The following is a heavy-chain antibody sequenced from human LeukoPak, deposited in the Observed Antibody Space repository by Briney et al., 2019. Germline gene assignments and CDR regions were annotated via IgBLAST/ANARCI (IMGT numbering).Heavy chain of an antibody. CDR3: AKQLGYCSDGSCYFPY. J-gene: IGHJ4*02. V-gene: IGHV3-23*01. CDR1: GLIFSNYW. CDR2: ISNNGGYT. Sequence: GGSLRLSCAASGLIFSNYWMTWVRQAPGKGLEWVSAISNNGGYTYYADSVQGRFTISRDNSKSTLCLQMNSLRAEDTAVYYCAKQLGYCSDGSCYFPYWGQGTLVTVSS. D-gene: IGHD2-15*01.